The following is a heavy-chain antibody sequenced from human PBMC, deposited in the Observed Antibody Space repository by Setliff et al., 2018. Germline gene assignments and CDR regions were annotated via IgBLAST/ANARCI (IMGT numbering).Heavy chain of an antibody. CDR3: ARVPRLEWLLPTFDS. V-gene: IGHV1-18*01. D-gene: IGHD3-3*01. J-gene: IGHJ4*02. Sequence: ASVKVSCKTSGYTFISYGLSWMRQAPGQGLEWMGWISGYNGNTEYAQNLQGRVTMTMDTSTSTAFMELRSLTSDDTAVYYCARVPRLEWLLPTFDSWGQGTLVTVSS. CDR2: ISGYNGNT. CDR1: GYTFISYG.